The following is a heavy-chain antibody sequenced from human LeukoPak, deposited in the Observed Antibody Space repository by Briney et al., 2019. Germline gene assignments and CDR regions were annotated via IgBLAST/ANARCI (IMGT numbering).Heavy chain of an antibody. CDR2: ISGSGGST. CDR3: ARDIVVVPAAITPTYYDILTGYFFSDY. CDR1: GFTFSSYA. Sequence: LPGGSLRLSCAASGFTFSSYAMSWVRQAPGKGLEWVSAISGSGGSTYYADSVKGRFTISRDNSKNTLYLQMNSLRAEDTAVYYCARDIVVVPAAITPTYYDILTGYFFSDYWGQGTLVTVFS. J-gene: IGHJ4*02. D-gene: IGHD3-9*01. V-gene: IGHV3-23*01.